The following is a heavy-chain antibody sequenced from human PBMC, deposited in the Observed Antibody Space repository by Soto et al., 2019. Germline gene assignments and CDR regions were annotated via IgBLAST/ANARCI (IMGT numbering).Heavy chain of an antibody. J-gene: IGHJ3*02. Sequence: SETLSLTCTVSGGSISSYYWSWIRQPPGKGLEWIGYIYYSGSTNYNPSLKSRVTISVDTSKNQFSLKLSSVTAADTAVYYCARLLLRDAFDIWGQGTMVTV. CDR2: IYYSGST. CDR3: ARLLLRDAFDI. CDR1: GGSISSYY. D-gene: IGHD3-22*01. V-gene: IGHV4-59*08.